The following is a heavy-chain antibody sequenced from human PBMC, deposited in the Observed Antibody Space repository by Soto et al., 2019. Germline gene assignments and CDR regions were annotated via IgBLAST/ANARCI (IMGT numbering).Heavy chain of an antibody. CDR1: GYTFTAYY. CDR2: IDPNSGDT. V-gene: IGHV1-2*04. D-gene: IGHD3-3*01. J-gene: IGHJ4*02. Sequence: QVQLVQSGAAVKKPGASVKVSCKASGYTFTAYYLHWVRQAPGHGLGWLGWIDPNSGDTKYAQNFEGWVTMTRDTSINKAYLDLSRLKNDDTAVYYCARTPYYDFWSGYSFDYWGQGTLVSVPS. CDR3: ARTPYYDFWSGYSFDY.